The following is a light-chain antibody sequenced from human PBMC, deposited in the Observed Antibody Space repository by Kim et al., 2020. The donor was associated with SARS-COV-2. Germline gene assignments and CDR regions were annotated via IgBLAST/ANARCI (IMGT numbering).Light chain of an antibody. Sequence: ELTQPPSASGTPGQRVALSCSGSTSNVGGNSINWYQQYPGTAPKLLMHSNNQRPSGVPDRFSGSKSGTSASLAISGRQSEDEADYYCVSWDDSLNGYVFGTGTKVTVL. V-gene: IGLV1-44*01. CDR2: SNN. CDR1: TSNVGGNS. CDR3: VSWDDSLNGYV. J-gene: IGLJ1*01.